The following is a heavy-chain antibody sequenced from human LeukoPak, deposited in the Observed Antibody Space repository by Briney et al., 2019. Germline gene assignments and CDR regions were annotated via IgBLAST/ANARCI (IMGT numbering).Heavy chain of an antibody. CDR2: INPSGGST. CDR1: GGTFSSYA. J-gene: IGHJ4*02. D-gene: IGHD4-23*01. V-gene: IGHV1-46*03. Sequence: ASVKVSCKASGGTFSSYAISWVRQAPGQGLEWMGIINPSGGSTSYAQKFQGRVTMTRDTSTSTVYMELSSLRSEDTAVYYCARDTSTDYGGNWANFDYWGQGTLVTVSS. CDR3: ARDTSTDYGGNWANFDY.